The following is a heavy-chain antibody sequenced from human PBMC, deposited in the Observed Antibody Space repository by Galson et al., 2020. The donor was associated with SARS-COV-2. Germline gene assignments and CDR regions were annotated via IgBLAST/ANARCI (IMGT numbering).Heavy chain of an antibody. V-gene: IGHV3-53*01. J-gene: IGHJ4*02. D-gene: IGHD4-17*01. CDR1: GFSVSNNY. CDR2: LYGGGST. Sequence: GESLKISCAASGFSVSNNYMGWVRQAPGKGLEWVSVLYGGGSTYYADSVKGRFTISRDNSKNMLYLQMNSLRAGDTAVYYCVRDGEEMYGDYPANWGQGILVTVSS. CDR3: VRDGEEMYGDYPAN.